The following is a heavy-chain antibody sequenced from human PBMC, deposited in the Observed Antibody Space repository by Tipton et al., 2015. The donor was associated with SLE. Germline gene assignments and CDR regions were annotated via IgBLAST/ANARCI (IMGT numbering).Heavy chain of an antibody. Sequence: SLRLSCAASGFTFSSYGMHWVRQAPGKGLEWVAFIRCDGSNKYYADSVKGRFTISRDNSKNTLYLQMNSLRAEDTAVYYCARETVVAATYFDYWGQGTLVTVSS. D-gene: IGHD2-15*01. CDR1: GFTFSSYG. CDR2: IRCDGSNK. J-gene: IGHJ4*02. V-gene: IGHV3-30*02. CDR3: ARETVVAATYFDY.